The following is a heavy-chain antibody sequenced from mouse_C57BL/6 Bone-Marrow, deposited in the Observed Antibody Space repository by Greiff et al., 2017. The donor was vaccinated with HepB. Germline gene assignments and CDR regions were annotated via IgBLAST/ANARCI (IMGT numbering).Heavy chain of an antibody. CDR2: IYPRDGST. Sequence: VKLVESGPELVKPGASVKLSCKASGYTFTSYDINWVKQRPGQGLEWIGWIYPRDGSTKYNEKFKGKATLTVDTSSSTAYMELHSLTSEDSAVYFCGGTWFAYWGQGTLVTVSA. J-gene: IGHJ3*01. CDR1: GYTFTSYD. V-gene: IGHV1-85*01. CDR3: GGTWFAY.